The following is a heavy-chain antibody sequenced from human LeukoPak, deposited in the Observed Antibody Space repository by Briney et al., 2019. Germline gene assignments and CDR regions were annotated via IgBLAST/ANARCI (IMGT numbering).Heavy chain of an antibody. CDR1: GGSISSSIYY. CDR3: ARGYCGGDCYFYYFDY. CDR2: IYYSGST. D-gene: IGHD2-21*02. J-gene: IGHJ4*02. V-gene: IGHV4-39*01. Sequence: SETLSLTRTVSGGSISSSIYYWGWIRHPPGRGLEWIVSIYYSGSTYFNPSLKSRVTISVDTSKNQFSLKLSSVTAADTAVYYCARGYCGGDCYFYYFDYWGQGTLVTVSS.